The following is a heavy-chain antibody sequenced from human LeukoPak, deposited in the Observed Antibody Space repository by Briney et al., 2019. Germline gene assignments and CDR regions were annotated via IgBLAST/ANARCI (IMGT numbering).Heavy chain of an antibody. CDR3: AAEVGATPLNAFDI. CDR2: IVVGSGNT. CDR1: GFTFTSSA. J-gene: IGHJ3*02. V-gene: IGHV1-58*02. Sequence: SVKVSCTASGFTFTSSAMQWVRQARGQRLEWIGWIVVGSGNTNYAQKFQERVTITRDMSTSTAYMELSSLRSEDTAVYYCAAEVGATPLNAFDIWGQGTMVTVSS. D-gene: IGHD1-26*01.